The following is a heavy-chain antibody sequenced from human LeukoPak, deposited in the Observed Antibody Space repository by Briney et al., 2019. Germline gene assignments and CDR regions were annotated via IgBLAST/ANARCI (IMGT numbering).Heavy chain of an antibody. CDR3: ARDTNERLSYHYYGMDV. V-gene: IGHV1-46*01. CDR2: INPGGGST. CDR1: GYTFTNYY. J-gene: IGHJ6*04. D-gene: IGHD1-1*01. Sequence: GASVKVSCKASGYTFTNYYVHWVRQAPGQGPEWLGIINPGGGSTSYAQNFQGRVTITRDTSTSTVYMELNSLRSEDTAVYHCARDTNERLSYHYYGMDVWGKGTTVTVSS.